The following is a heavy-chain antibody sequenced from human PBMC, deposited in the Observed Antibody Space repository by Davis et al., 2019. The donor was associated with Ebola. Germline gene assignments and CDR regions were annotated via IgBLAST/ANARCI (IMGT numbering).Heavy chain of an antibody. D-gene: IGHD3-22*01. CDR2: ISAYNGNT. Sequence: AASVKVSCKASGYTFTTYGISWVRQAPGQGLDWMGWISAYNGNTNYVQKLQGRVTMTTDTSTSTAYMELRSLRSDDTAVYYCARSTGYYDSSGYPYYFDYWGQGTLVTVSS. CDR1: GYTFTTYG. CDR3: ARSTGYYDSSGYPYYFDY. J-gene: IGHJ4*02. V-gene: IGHV1-18*04.